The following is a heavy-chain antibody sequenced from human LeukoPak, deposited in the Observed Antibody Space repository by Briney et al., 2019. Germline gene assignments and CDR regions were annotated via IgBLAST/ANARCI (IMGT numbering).Heavy chain of an antibody. J-gene: IGHJ5*02. D-gene: IGHD3-10*01. V-gene: IGHV4-34*01. CDR1: GGSISSYY. CDR2: INHSGST. Sequence: SETLSLTCTVSGGSISSYYWSWIRQPPGKGLEWIGEINHSGSTNYNPSLKSRVTISVDTSKNQFSLKLSSVTAADTAVYYCARDVGNNYYGSGSSNWFDPWGQGTLVTVSS. CDR3: ARDVGNNYYGSGSSNWFDP.